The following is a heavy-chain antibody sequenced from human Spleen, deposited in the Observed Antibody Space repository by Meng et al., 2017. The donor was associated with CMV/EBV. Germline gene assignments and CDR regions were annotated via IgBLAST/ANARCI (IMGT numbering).Heavy chain of an antibody. J-gene: IGHJ4*02. CDR1: GFIVSNNY. V-gene: IGHV3-53*01. Sequence: GESLKISCAASGFIVSNNYMSWVRQAPGKGLEWVSIVYSGGGTYYADSVKGRFIISGDSSKNTLYLEMNSLRVEDTAVYYCAREEYDRGYFGDWGQGTLVTVSS. CDR3: AREEYDRGYFGD. D-gene: IGHD3-22*01. CDR2: VYSGGGT.